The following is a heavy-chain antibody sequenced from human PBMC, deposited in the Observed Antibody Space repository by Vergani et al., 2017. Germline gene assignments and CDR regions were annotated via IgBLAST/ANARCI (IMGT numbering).Heavy chain of an antibody. CDR3: ASSYYDFWSGYAFDI. J-gene: IGHJ3*02. CDR1: GFTVSSNY. CDR2: IYSGGST. V-gene: IGHV3-66*02. Sequence: VQLVESGGGLVQPGRSLRLSCAASGFTVSSNYMSWVRQAPGKGLEWVSVIYSGGSTYYADSVKGRFTISRDNSKNTLYLQMNSLRAEDTAVYYCASSYYDFWSGYAFDIWGQGTMVTVSS. D-gene: IGHD3-3*01.